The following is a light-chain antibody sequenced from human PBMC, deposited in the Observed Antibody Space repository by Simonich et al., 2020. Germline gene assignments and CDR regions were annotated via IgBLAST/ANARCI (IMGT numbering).Light chain of an antibody. V-gene: IGLV8-61*01. Sequence: QTVVTQEPSFSVSPGGTVTLTCGLSSGSVSTSYYPSWYHQTPGQPPRTLNYSTNTRSSGVPDRFSGSILGNKAALTITGAQADDESDYYCVLYMGSGIWVFGGGTKLTVL. J-gene: IGLJ3*02. CDR1: SGSVSTSYY. CDR2: STN. CDR3: VLYMGSGIWV.